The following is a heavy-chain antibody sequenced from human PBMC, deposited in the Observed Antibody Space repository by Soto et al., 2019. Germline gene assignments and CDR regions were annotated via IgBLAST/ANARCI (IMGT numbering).Heavy chain of an antibody. V-gene: IGHV4-34*01. CDR2: INHSGST. J-gene: IGHJ6*03. D-gene: IGHD3-9*01. CDR1: GGYFRGYY. CDR3: ARTWHDILPGWVYYYYSYMDV. Sequence: SVTMRLTCAVYGGYFRGYYWSWISQHPGKGLEWIGEINHSGSTNYNPSLKSRVTISVDTSKNQFSLKLSSVTAADTAVYYCARTWHDILPGWVYYYYSYMDVWGKGTTVTVSS.